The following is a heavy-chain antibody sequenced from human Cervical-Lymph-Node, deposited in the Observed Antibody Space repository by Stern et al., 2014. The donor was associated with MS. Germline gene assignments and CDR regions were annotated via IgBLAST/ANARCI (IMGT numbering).Heavy chain of an antibody. D-gene: IGHD3-22*01. Sequence: QLVESGPEVKKPGTSVKVSCKASGFTFTSSAVQWVRQARGQRLARIGWLVVGRGNTNYPQKFQGRVTITRATSTSTNYTRMSSLRSEDTAVYYCAAEPMYYSDSVGAFDIWGQGTMVTVSS. CDR2: LVVGRGNT. CDR1: GFTFTSSA. CDR3: AAEPMYYSDSVGAFDI. V-gene: IGHV1-58*01. J-gene: IGHJ3*02.